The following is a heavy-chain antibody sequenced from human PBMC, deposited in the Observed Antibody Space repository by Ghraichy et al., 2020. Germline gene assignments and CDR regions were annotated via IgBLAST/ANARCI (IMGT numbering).Heavy chain of an antibody. J-gene: IGHJ5*02. CDR2: ICYSGST. CDR3: ATFRDYDFWSGYYSGVSWFDP. V-gene: IGHV4-39*01. Sequence: SETLSLTCTVSSGSISSRSYYWGWIRQPPGKGREWIGSICYSGSTYYTPSLKSRVTISIDTSKNQFSLKLSSVTAADTAVYYCATFRDYDFWSGYYSGVSWFDPWCQGTLVTVSS. D-gene: IGHD3-3*01. CDR1: SGSISSRSYY.